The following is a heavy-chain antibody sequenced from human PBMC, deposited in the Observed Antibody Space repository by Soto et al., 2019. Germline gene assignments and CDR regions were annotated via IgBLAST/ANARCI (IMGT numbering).Heavy chain of an antibody. J-gene: IGHJ6*02. D-gene: IGHD3-9*01. CDR1: GFTFSSYS. CDR2: ISSSSSTI. Sequence: PGGSLRLSCAASGFTFSSYSMNWVRQAPGKGLEWVSYISSSSSTIYYADSVKGRFTISRDNAKNSLYLQMNSLRDEDTAVCYCARDLYDILTGYYDYYGMDVWGQGTTVTVSS. V-gene: IGHV3-48*02. CDR3: ARDLYDILTGYYDYYGMDV.